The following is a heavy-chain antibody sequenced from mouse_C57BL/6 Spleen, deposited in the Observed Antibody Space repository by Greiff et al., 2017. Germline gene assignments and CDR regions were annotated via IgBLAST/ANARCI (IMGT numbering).Heavy chain of an antibody. D-gene: IGHD2-5*01. CDR3: ASSYSNYRYFDV. J-gene: IGHJ1*03. Sequence: QVQLQQPGAELVKPGASVKLSCKASGYTFTSYWMQWVKQRPGQGLEWIGEIEPSDSYTNYNQKFKGKATLTVDTSSSTAYMQLSSLTSEDSAVYYCASSYSNYRYFDVWGTGTTVTVSS. CDR2: IEPSDSYT. CDR1: GYTFTSYW. V-gene: IGHV1-50*01.